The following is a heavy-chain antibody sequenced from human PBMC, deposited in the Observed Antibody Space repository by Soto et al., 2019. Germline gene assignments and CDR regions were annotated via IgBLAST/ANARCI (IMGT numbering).Heavy chain of an antibody. CDR2: IYYSGST. V-gene: IGHV4-39*01. J-gene: IGHJ6*02. CDR1: GGSISSSSYY. Sequence: SETLSLTCTVSGGSISSSSYYWGWIRQPPGKGLEWIGSIYYSGSTYYNPSLKSRVTISVDTSKNQFSLKLSSVTAADTAVYYCASGYSSGYYYYYYGMDVWGQGTTVTVSS. D-gene: IGHD6-19*01. CDR3: ASGYSSGYYYYYYGMDV.